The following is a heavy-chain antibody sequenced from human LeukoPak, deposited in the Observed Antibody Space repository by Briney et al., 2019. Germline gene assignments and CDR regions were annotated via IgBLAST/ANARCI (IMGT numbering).Heavy chain of an antibody. V-gene: IGHV1-18*01. CDR3: ARHYHGSGTYYHFDS. J-gene: IGHJ4*02. D-gene: IGHD3-10*01. CDR1: GYTFASYG. CDR2: ISPYNGNT. Sequence: ASVKVSCKTSGYTFASYGVSWVRQAPGQGLEWMAWISPYNGNTNYAQKLQGRVTLTTDTSTSTAYMELRSLRSDDTAVYYCARHYHGSGTYYHFDSWGQGTLVTVSS.